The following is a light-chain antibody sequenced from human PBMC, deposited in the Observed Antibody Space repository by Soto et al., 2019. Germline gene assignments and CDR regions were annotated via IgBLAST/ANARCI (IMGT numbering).Light chain of an antibody. V-gene: IGLV2-8*01. CDR3: SSYAVSNNFXV. CDR1: SSDVGGYNY. Sequence: QSVLTQPPSASGSPGQSVTISCTGTSSDVGGYNYVSWYQQHPGKAPKLMIYEVSKRPSGVPDRFSGSKSGNTASLTVSGLQAEDEADYYCSSYAVSNNFXVFGSGTKVTVL. J-gene: IGLJ1*01. CDR2: EVS.